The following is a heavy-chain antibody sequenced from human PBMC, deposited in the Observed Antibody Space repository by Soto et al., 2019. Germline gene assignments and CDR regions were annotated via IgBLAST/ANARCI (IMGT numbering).Heavy chain of an antibody. CDR3: ARLWDWVVTPDY. D-gene: IGHD3-22*01. CDR1: CGSIISSSYY. V-gene: IGHV4-39*02. J-gene: IGHJ4*02. Sequence: PSETLSLTCTVSCGSIISSSYYWGWIRQPPGNGLEWIGRIEYSGSTYYNPSLKSPVTISVPTSNNHCSLKLSSVTAADTAVYYCARLWDWVVTPDYRGQGTLVTVSS. CDR2: IEYSGST.